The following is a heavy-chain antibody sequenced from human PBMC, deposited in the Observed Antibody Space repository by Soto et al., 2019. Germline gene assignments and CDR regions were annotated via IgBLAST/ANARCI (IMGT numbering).Heavy chain of an antibody. V-gene: IGHV1-18*01. CDR1: GYTFTSYG. J-gene: IGHJ4*02. CDR2: ISAYNGNT. CDR3: ARTLYGDNVDY. D-gene: IGHD4-17*01. Sequence: GASVKVSCKASGYTFTSYGISWVRQAPGQGLEWMGWISAYNGNTNYAQKFQGRVTMTEDTSTDTAYMELSSLRSEDTAVYYCARTLYGDNVDYWGQGTLVTVSS.